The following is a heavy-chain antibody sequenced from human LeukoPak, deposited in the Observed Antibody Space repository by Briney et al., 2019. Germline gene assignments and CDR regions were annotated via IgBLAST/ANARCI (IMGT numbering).Heavy chain of an antibody. CDR2: IYYRVTS. CDR3: ARHFGSGTYPLDY. V-gene: IGHV4-59*01. Sequence: SETLSLTCTVSGDSISTYYWSWIRQPPGKGLEWIGYIYYRVTSDYNPSLKSRVTMSVDMSTRQISLKLSSVTAADTAVYYCARHFGSGTYPLDYWGQGTLATVSS. CDR1: GDSISTYY. D-gene: IGHD3-10*01. J-gene: IGHJ4*02.